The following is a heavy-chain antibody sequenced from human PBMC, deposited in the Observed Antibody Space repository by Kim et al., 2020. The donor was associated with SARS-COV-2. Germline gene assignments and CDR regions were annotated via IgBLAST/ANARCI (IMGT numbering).Heavy chain of an antibody. J-gene: IGHJ4*02. CDR2: IYYSGST. Sequence: SETLSLTCSVSSDSISSYYCSWIRQLPGKGLEWLGYIYYSGSTDYNPSLKTRVTISWDTSRNQFSLDLTSVTEADTAVYYCARAEGRASRPQFDYWGQG. V-gene: IGHV4-59*01. D-gene: IGHD2-2*01. CDR3: ARAEGRASRPQFDY. CDR1: SDSISSYY.